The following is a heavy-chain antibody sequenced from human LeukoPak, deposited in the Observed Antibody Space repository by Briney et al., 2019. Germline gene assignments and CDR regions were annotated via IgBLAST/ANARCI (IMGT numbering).Heavy chain of an antibody. V-gene: IGHV3-11*01. Sequence: PGGSLRLSCAASGFTFSDYYMSWIRQAPGKGLEWVSYIRSSGSSGSTIHYAGSVKGRFTISRDNAKNSLYLQMNSLSAEDTAVYYCARDSWGSAYYFDYWGQGTLVTVSS. J-gene: IGHJ4*02. CDR3: ARDSWGSAYYFDY. CDR2: IRSSGSSGSTI. D-gene: IGHD3-16*01. CDR1: GFTFSDYY.